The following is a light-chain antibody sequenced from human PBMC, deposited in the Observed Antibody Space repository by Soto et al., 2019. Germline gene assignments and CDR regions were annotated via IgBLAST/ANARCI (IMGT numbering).Light chain of an antibody. V-gene: IGLV7-43*01. CDR1: TGAVTSGYY. CDR3: LLYYGGQLGI. J-gene: IGLJ2*01. CDR2: STN. Sequence: QAVVTQEPSLAVSRGGTVTLTCATSTGAVTSGYYPNWFQQQPGQAPRALIYSTNNKYSWTPARFSGSLLGGKAALTLSGAQPEDEADYYCLLYYGGQLGIFGGGTKLTVL.